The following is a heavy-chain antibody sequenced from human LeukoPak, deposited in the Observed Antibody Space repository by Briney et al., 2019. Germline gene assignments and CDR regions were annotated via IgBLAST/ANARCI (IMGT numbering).Heavy chain of an antibody. J-gene: IGHJ4*02. CDR1: GGTFSSYA. V-gene: IGHV1-69*05. Sequence: ASVKVSCKASGGTFSSYAISWVRQAPGQGLEWMGRIIPIFGTANYAQKFQGRGTITTDESTSTAYMELSSLRSEDTAVYYCARMVGAHSFDYWGQGTLVTVSS. CDR2: IIPIFGTA. D-gene: IGHD1-26*01. CDR3: ARMVGAHSFDY.